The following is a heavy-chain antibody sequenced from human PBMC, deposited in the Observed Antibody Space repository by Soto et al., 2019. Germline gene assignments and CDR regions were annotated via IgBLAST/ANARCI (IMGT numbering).Heavy chain of an antibody. J-gene: IGHJ5*02. CDR3: ARVSGSLGWFDP. Sequence: QVQLQESGPGLVKPSETLSLTCTVSGGSVSSGSYYWSWIRQPPGKGLEWIGYIYYSGSTNYNPSHKSRVTISVDTSKKPFSLKLSSVTAADTAVYYCARVSGSLGWFDPWGQGTLVTVS. CDR1: GGSVSSGSYY. D-gene: IGHD6-13*01. V-gene: IGHV4-61*01. CDR2: IYYSGST.